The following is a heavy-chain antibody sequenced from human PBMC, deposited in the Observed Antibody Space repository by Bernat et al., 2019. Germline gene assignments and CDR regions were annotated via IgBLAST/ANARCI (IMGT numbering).Heavy chain of an antibody. Sequence: QVQLVESGGGVVQPGRSLRLSCAASGFTFSSYGMHWVRQAPGKGLEWVAVISYDGSNKYYADSVKGRFTISRDNSKNTLYLQMNSLRAEDTAVYYCVKETNRGAVYTHAFDIWGQGTMVTVSS. D-gene: IGHD7-27*01. CDR3: VKETNRGAVYTHAFDI. V-gene: IGHV3-30*18. CDR2: ISYDGSNK. CDR1: GFTFSSYG. J-gene: IGHJ3*02.